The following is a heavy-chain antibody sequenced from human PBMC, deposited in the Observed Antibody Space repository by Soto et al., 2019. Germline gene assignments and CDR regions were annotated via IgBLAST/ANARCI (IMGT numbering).Heavy chain of an antibody. V-gene: IGHV3-48*01. CDR3: ARDSQYASDF. CDR1: GFTFSSYS. CDR2: ISGRSRAI. Sequence: EVQLVESGGGLVQPGGSLRLSCAASGFTFSSYSMNWVRQAPGKGLEWISYISGRSRAIYYADSVKGRFTISRDNAKNSLYLQMNSLRAEDTAGYYCARDSQYASDFWGQGTMVTVSS. J-gene: IGHJ3*01.